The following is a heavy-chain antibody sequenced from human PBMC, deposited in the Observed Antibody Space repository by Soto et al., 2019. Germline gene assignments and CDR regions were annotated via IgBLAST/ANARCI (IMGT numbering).Heavy chain of an antibody. CDR1: GYTFTSYG. D-gene: IGHD2-2*01. J-gene: IGHJ5*02. Sequence: GASVKVSCKASGYTFTSYGISWVRQAPGQGLEWMGWISAYNGNTNYAQKLQGRVTMTTDTSTSTAYMELRSLRSDDTAVYYCARTHIVVVPAAENIRDNWFDPWGQGTLVTVSS. CDR3: ARTHIVVVPAAENIRDNWFDP. CDR2: ISAYNGNT. V-gene: IGHV1-18*01.